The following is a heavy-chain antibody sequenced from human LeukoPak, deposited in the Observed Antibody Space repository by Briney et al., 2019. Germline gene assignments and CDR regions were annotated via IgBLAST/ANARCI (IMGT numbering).Heavy chain of an antibody. CDR3: ATRPETPYSSGWYMDYFDY. D-gene: IGHD6-19*01. Sequence: GGSLRLSCAASGFTFSSYGMHWVRQAPGEGLEWVAVMSYDGSNKYYADSVKGRFTISRDNSKNTLYLQMNSLRAEDTAVYYCATRPETPYSSGWYMDYFDYWGQGTLVTVSS. CDR2: MSYDGSNK. J-gene: IGHJ4*02. V-gene: IGHV3-30*03. CDR1: GFTFSSYG.